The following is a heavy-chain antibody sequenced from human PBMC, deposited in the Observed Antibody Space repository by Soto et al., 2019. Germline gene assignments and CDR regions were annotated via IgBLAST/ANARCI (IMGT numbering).Heavy chain of an antibody. CDR2: MNPNSGNT. D-gene: IGHD2-15*01. J-gene: IGHJ4*02. V-gene: IGHV1-8*01. CDR1: GYTYTSYD. Sequence: ASVKVSCKASGYTYTSYDINWVRQATGQGLEWMGWMNPNSGNTGYAQKFQGRVTMTRNTSISTAYMELSSLRSEDTAVYYCARVSYCSGGSCYVYWGQGTLVTVSS. CDR3: ARVSYCSGGSCYVY.